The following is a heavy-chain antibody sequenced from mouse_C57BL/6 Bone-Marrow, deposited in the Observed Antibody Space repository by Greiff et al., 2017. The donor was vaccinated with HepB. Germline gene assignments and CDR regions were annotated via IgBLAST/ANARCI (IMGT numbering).Heavy chain of an antibody. CDR1: GYSITSGYY. CDR3: ASGGSSPYFDY. CDR2: ISYDGSN. D-gene: IGHD1-1*01. V-gene: IGHV3-6*01. J-gene: IGHJ2*01. Sequence: VQLKESGPGLVKPSQSLSLTCSVTGYSITSGYYWNWIRQFPGNKLEWMGYISYDGSNNYNPSLKNRISITRDTSKNQFFLKLNSVTTEDTATYYCASGGSSPYFDYWGQGTTLTVSS.